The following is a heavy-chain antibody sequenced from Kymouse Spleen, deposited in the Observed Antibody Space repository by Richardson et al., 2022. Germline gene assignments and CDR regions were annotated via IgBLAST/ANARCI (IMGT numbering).Heavy chain of an antibody. CDR1: GFTFDDYA. D-gene: IGHD6-19*01. CDR3: AKDNGWYLFDY. V-gene: IGHV3-9*01. CDR2: ISWNSGSI. J-gene: IGHJ4*02. Sequence: EVQLVESGGGLVQPGRSLRLSCAASGFTFDDYAMHWVRQAPGKGLEWVSGISWNSGSIGYADSVKGRFTISRDNAKNSLYLQMNSLRAEDTALYYCAKDNGWYLFDYWGQGTLVTVSS.